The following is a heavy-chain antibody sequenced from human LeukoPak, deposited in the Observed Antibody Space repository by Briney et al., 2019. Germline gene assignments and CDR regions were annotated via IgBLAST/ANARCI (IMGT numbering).Heavy chain of an antibody. Sequence: HPGGSLRLSCAASGFTVSSNYMSWVRQAPGKGLEWVSVFYTGGSTYYADSVKGRFTISRDNSKNTLYLQMNGLRAEDTAVYYCARSSIAAAGPFGCWGQGTLVTVSS. J-gene: IGHJ4*02. CDR2: FYTGGST. CDR3: ARSSIAAAGPFGC. CDR1: GFTVSSNY. V-gene: IGHV3-53*01. D-gene: IGHD6-13*01.